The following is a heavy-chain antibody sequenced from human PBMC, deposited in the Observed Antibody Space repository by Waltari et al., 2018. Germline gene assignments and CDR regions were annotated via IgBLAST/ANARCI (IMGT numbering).Heavy chain of an antibody. CDR2: IYYSGST. CDR3: ARVGDWYSSSWPAHEFDP. D-gene: IGHD6-13*01. CDR1: GGSISSSSYY. Sequence: QLQLQESGPGLVKPSETLSLTCTVSGGSISSSSYYWGWIRQPPGKGLEWIGSIYYSGSTYYNPSPKSRVTISVDTSKNQFSLKLSSVTAADTAVYYCARVGDWYSSSWPAHEFDPWGQGTLVTVSS. J-gene: IGHJ5*02. V-gene: IGHV4-39*07.